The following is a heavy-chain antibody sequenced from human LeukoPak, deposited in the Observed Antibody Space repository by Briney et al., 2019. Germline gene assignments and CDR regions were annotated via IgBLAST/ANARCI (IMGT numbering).Heavy chain of an antibody. CDR1: GYSFTSYW. CDR2: IYPGNSDT. Sequence: GESLKISCKGSGYSFTSYWIAWVRQMPGKGLEWMGIIYPGNSDTRYSPSFQGQVTISADKSITTAYLQWSSLKASDTAIYYCARRPSLAGQNWFDPWGQGTLVTVSS. D-gene: IGHD6-19*01. J-gene: IGHJ5*02. V-gene: IGHV5-51*01. CDR3: ARRPSLAGQNWFDP.